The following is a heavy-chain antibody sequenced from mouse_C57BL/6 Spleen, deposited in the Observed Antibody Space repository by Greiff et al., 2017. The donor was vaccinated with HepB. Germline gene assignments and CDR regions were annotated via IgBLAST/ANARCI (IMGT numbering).Heavy chain of an antibody. CDR2: INPSSGYT. V-gene: IGHV1-4*01. Sequence: VQLQQSGAELARPGASVKMSCKASGYTFTSYTMHWVKQRPGQGLEWIGYINPSSGYTKYNQKFKDKATLTADKSSSTAYMQLISLTSEDSAVYYCASNWDEMDCWGQGTSVTVSS. CDR1: GYTFTSYT. J-gene: IGHJ4*01. D-gene: IGHD4-1*02. CDR3: ASNWDEMDC.